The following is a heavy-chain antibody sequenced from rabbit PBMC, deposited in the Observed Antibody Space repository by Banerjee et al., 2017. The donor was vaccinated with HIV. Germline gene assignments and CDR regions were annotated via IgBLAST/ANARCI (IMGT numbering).Heavy chain of an antibody. Sequence: QEQLVESGGGLVKPEGSLKLSCTASGFSFSNKAVMCWVRQTPGKGLEWIACIYAGSSGITYYASWAKGRFTISKTSSTTVTLQMTSLTAADTATYFCARWDYYSNGGAGGASWGPGILVTVS. V-gene: IGHV1S45*01. CDR3: ARWDYYSNGGAGGAS. CDR1: GFSFSNKAV. D-gene: IGHD6-1*01. CDR2: IYAGSSGIT. J-gene: IGHJ2*01.